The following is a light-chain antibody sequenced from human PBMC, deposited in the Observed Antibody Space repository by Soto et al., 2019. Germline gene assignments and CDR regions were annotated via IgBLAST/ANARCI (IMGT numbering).Light chain of an antibody. Sequence: DNPMTQSPSSLSASVGDRVTIPCRASQSISSYLNWYQQKPGKAPKLLIYAASSLQSGVPSRFSGSGSGTEFSLTISNLQPDDCATYYCQQYENYWTFGQGTKVDI. CDR3: QQYENYWT. J-gene: IGKJ1*01. CDR1: QSISSY. CDR2: AAS. V-gene: IGKV1-39*01.